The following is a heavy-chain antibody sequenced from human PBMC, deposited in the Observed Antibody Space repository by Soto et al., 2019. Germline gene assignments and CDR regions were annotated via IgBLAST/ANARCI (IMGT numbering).Heavy chain of an antibody. V-gene: IGHV4-39*01. CDR1: GGAISDAXFY. J-gene: IGHJ5*02. Sequence: QLQLQESGPGLVKPSETLSLTCSLSGGAISDAXFYWGWIRQSPGRGLEWIGSIYYTGTTFFTPPLQSXVTXXXXXXXXXXSLKLYSVTAADTALYFCARQKWEQPKWFDPWGQGTLVIVSP. D-gene: IGHD1-26*01. CDR3: ARQKWEQPKWFDP. CDR2: IYYTGTT.